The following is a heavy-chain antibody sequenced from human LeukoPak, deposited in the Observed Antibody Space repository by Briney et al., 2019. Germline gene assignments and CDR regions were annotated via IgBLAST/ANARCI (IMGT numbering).Heavy chain of an antibody. CDR1: GGSISSYH. CDR2: IYSSGST. V-gene: IGHV4-59*01. Sequence: SETPSLTCTVSGGSISSYHWSWIRQPPGKGLQWIGFIYSSGSTNYNPSLKSRVTISLDTSKNQFSLRVSSVTSEDTAVYYCARGNSGYDYAFDIWGQGTMVTVSS. CDR3: ARGNSGYDYAFDI. D-gene: IGHD5-12*01. J-gene: IGHJ3*02.